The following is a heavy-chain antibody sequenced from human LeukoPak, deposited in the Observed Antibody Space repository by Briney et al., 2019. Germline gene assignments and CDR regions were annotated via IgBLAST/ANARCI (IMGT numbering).Heavy chain of an antibody. J-gene: IGHJ4*02. Sequence: GASVKVSCKASGGTFSSYAISWVRQAPGQGLEWMGGIIPIFGTASYAQKFQGRVTITTDESTSTAYMELSSLRSEDTAVYYCARGRWLQPWGYFDYWGQGTLVTVSS. CDR3: ARGRWLQPWGYFDY. CDR1: GGTFSSYA. D-gene: IGHD5-24*01. V-gene: IGHV1-69*05. CDR2: IIPIFGTA.